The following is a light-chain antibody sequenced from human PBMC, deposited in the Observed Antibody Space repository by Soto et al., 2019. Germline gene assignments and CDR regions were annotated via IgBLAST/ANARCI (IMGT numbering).Light chain of an antibody. J-gene: IGKJ2*01. CDR1: QSITSSY. V-gene: IGKV3-20*01. CDR3: QQYNRSPPMYT. Sequence: PGDRATLSCRTSQSITSSYLAWYQQRPGQAPRLLIYGASSRATGIPDRFSGSGSGTDFTLTISRLEPEDVAVYYCQQYNRSPPMYTFGQGTKLEIK. CDR2: GAS.